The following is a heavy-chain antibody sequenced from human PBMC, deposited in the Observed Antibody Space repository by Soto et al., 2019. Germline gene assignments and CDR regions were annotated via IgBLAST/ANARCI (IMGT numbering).Heavy chain of an antibody. D-gene: IGHD1-26*01. J-gene: IGHJ4*02. Sequence: GGSLRLSCAASGFTFSSYWMHWVRQAPGKGLVWVSRINSDGSSTSYADSVKGRFTISRDNAKNTLYLQMNSLRAEDTAVYYCATYPGYSGSYPIDYWGQGTLVTVSS. V-gene: IGHV3-74*01. CDR1: GFTFSSYW. CDR2: INSDGSST. CDR3: ATYPGYSGSYPIDY.